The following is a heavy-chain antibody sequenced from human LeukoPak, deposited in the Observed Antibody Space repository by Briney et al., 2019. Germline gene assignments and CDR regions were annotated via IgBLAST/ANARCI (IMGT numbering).Heavy chain of an antibody. CDR1: GFTFSSYW. CDR3: AELGITMIGGV. Sequence: GGSLRLSCAASGFTFSSYWMHWVRQAPGKGLVWVSRINSDGSSTSYADSVKGRFTISRDNAKNTLYLQMDSLRAEDTAVYYCAELGITMIGGVWGKGTTVTISS. V-gene: IGHV3-74*01. J-gene: IGHJ6*04. CDR2: INSDGSST. D-gene: IGHD3-10*02.